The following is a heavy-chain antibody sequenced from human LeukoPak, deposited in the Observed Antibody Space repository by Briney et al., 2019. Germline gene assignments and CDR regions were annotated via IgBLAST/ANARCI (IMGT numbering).Heavy chain of an antibody. CDR3: ARGGDIVIVPVVTTLRDYFYYGMDV. CDR2: INHRGSS. D-gene: IGHD2/OR15-2a*01. Sequence: RTSDTLSLTCSVSGGSISSSSYYWGWIRQPPGKGLEWIGEINHRGSSSYNPSLKSRVTISVDTSKIHFSLKMYSVTAALTAVYYCARGGDIVIVPVVTTLRDYFYYGMDVWGQGTTVTVSS. CDR1: GGSISSSSYY. V-gene: IGHV4-39*02. J-gene: IGHJ6*02.